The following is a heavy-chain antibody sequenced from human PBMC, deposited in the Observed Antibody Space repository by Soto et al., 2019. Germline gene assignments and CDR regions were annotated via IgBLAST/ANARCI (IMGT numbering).Heavy chain of an antibody. Sequence: EVQLLESGGGLVQPGGSLRLSCAASGFTFSSYAMSWVRQAPGKGLEWVSAISGSGGSTYYADSVKGRFTISRDNSKNTRYLLMNSLRAEDTAVYYCAKDRRGVVITGFDPWGQGTLVTVSS. D-gene: IGHD3-22*01. J-gene: IGHJ5*02. V-gene: IGHV3-23*01. CDR2: ISGSGGST. CDR3: AKDRRGVVITGFDP. CDR1: GFTFSSYA.